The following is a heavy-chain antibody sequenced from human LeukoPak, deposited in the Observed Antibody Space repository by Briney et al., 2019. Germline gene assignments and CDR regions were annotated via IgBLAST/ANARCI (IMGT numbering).Heavy chain of an antibody. Sequence: PSETLSLTCTVSGDSIGSYYWSWIRQPPGKGLEWIGYIYYSGSTNYNPSLKSRVTMSVDTSKNQFSLKLSSVTAADTAVYYCARNSKWLSPDYWGQGTLVTVSS. CDR3: ARNSKWLSPDY. J-gene: IGHJ4*02. V-gene: IGHV4-59*01. D-gene: IGHD3-22*01. CDR1: GDSIGSYY. CDR2: IYYSGST.